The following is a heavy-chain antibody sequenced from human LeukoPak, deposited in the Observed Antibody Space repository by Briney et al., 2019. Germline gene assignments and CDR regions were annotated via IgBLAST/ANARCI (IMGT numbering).Heavy chain of an antibody. V-gene: IGHV3-74*01. CDR3: AREATVAGIYFDS. CDR1: GFTFSTYW. J-gene: IGHJ4*02. CDR2: ISYDGSST. Sequence: GGSLRLSCVASGFTFSTYWMHWVRQAPGKGLVWVSRISYDGSSTNYADSVKGRFSISRDNAKNTVYLQMNSLRAEDTAVYYCAREATVAGIYFDSWGQGTLVTVSS. D-gene: IGHD6-19*01.